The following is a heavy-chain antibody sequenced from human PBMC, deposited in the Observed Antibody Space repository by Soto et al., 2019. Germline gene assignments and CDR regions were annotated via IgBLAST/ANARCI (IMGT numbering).Heavy chain of an antibody. J-gene: IGHJ4*02. D-gene: IGHD2-8*01. CDR3: ACVNGPNAVFQQNPILDS. Sequence: TLSPTWTVSAASINRYYWSWIRQPPGQRLEWIGNIYYSGSTSYNPSLKSRVTISVATSKNQFPLQLLAVTADDTAWDYCACVNGPNAVFQQNPILDSWGQGTRVT. CDR1: AASINRYY. V-gene: IGHV4-59*01. CDR2: IYYSGST.